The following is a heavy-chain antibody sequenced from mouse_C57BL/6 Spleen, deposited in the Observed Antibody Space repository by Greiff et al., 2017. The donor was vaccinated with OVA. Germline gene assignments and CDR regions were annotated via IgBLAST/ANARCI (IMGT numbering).Heavy chain of an antibody. D-gene: IGHD1-1*01. J-gene: IGHJ3*01. V-gene: IGHV1-26*01. CDR3: AREVLRSFAY. CDR1: GYTFTDYY. Sequence: EVQLQQSGPELVKPGASVKISCKASGYTFTDYYMNWVKQSHGKSLEWIGDINPNNGGTSYNQKFKGKATLTVDKSSSTAYMELRSLTSEDSAVYYCAREVLRSFAYWGQGTLVTVSA. CDR2: INPNNGGT.